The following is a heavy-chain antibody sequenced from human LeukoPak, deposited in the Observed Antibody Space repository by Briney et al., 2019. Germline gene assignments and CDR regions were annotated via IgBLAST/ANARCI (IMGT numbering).Heavy chain of an antibody. CDR3: ARGPELERYSDWLPKPYYFDY. CDR1: GYTSTSYG. J-gene: IGHJ4*02. V-gene: IGHV1-18*04. D-gene: IGHD3-9*01. Sequence: ASVKVSCKASGYTSTSYGISWVRQAPGQGLEWMGWISAYNGNTNYAQKLQGRVTMTTDTSTSTAYMELRSLRSDDTAVYYCARGPELERYSDWLPKPYYFDYWGQGALVTVSS. CDR2: ISAYNGNT.